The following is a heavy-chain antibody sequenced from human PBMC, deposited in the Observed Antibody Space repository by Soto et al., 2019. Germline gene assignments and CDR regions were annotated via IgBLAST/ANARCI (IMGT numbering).Heavy chain of an antibody. Sequence: QVQLVESGGGLVKPGGSLRLSCAVSGFTFSDYYMSWIRQAPGKGLEWVSYIGSSGSTIYYAGSVQGRFTISRDNAKNSLYLQMNSLRAADTAVYYCARVGARGYEYIWGSPRGLDFWGQGTLVTVSS. CDR2: IGSSGSTI. CDR3: ARVGARGYEYIWGSPRGLDF. CDR1: GFTFSDYY. V-gene: IGHV3-11*01. D-gene: IGHD3-16*01. J-gene: IGHJ4*02.